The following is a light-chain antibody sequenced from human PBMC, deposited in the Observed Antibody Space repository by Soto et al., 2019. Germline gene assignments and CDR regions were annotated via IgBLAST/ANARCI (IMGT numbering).Light chain of an antibody. V-gene: IGKV3-15*01. CDR2: SAS. CDR1: QSISTE. CDR3: QQGHNWPLT. Sequence: EIVMTQSPANLSVSPGERATLSCRASQSISTELAWYQQKPGQPPRLLIYSASPRATGVPDRFTGSGSGSEFTLTISGLQSEEFAVYYCQQGHNWPLTFGQGTRLEI. J-gene: IGKJ2*01.